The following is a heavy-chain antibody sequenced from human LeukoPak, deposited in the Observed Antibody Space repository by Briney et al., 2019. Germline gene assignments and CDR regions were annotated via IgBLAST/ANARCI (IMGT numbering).Heavy chain of an antibody. V-gene: IGHV4-30-4*08. J-gene: IGHJ4*02. D-gene: IGHD6-6*01. CDR2: IPYSGNT. CDR1: GRSISSGDYY. Sequence: SQTLSLTCTVSGRSISSGDYYWSWIRQPPGKGLEWIGYIPYSGNTYYKSSLKSRITISVDTSKNQFSLKLSSVTAADTAVYYCAREGIAARPFDYWGQGTLVTVSS. CDR3: AREGIAARPFDY.